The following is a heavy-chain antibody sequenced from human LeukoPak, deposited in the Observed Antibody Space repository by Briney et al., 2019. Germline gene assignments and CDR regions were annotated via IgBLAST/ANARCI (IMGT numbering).Heavy chain of an antibody. CDR1: GGSISSGSYY. CDR2: IYTSGST. Sequence: SETLSLTRTVSGGSISSGSYYWSWIRQPAGKGLEWIGRIYTSGSTNYNPSLKSRVTISVDTSKNQFSLKLSSVTAADTAVYYCARGMAASSGWYLDAFDIWGQGTMVTVSS. CDR3: ARGMAASSGWYLDAFDI. J-gene: IGHJ3*02. V-gene: IGHV4-61*02. D-gene: IGHD6-19*01.